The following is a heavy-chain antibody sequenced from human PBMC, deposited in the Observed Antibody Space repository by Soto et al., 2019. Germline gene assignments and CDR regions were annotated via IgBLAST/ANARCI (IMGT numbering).Heavy chain of an antibody. V-gene: IGHV4-4*02. J-gene: IGHJ4*02. Sequence: QVQLQVSGPRLVKPSGTLSLTCTVSGGSITNSNWWSWVRLPPAKGLEWIGDIYHAGSTKYNPSLERRVTMSVDTSNNQFALTLTSVTAADTAVYFCARGPPIVGNTTPLDSWGQGTLVTVS. CDR3: ARGPPIVGNTTPLDS. CDR2: IYHAGST. D-gene: IGHD1-26*01. CDR1: GGSITNSNW.